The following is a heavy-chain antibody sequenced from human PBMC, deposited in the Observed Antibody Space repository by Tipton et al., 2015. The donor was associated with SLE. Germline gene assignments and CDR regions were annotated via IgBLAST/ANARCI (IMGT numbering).Heavy chain of an antibody. J-gene: IGHJ3*01. CDR2: INGVGSRA. CDR3: ARRRRCINGVCYFAFDV. D-gene: IGHD2-8*01. Sequence: GSLRLSCAASGFTFSSYWMYWVRQVPGEGLVWVSRINGVGSRADYADSVRDRFTISRDNVRNTLYLQMDSLTAEDTAVYYCARRRRCINGVCYFAFDVWGQGTVVTVSS. CDR1: GFTFSSYW. V-gene: IGHV3-74*01.